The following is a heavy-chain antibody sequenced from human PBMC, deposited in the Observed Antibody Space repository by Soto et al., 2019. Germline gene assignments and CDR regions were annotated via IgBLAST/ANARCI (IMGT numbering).Heavy chain of an antibody. V-gene: IGHV3-72*01. Sequence: GGALRLSCASSGFTFSDSYMYWVRQAPGKGLELVGRIRDKANSYTTEYAASVKGRFTISRDDSKNSLSLQMNSLKSEDTAVYYCVKGNRALDNWGQGTMVTVSS. D-gene: IGHD4-4*01. CDR3: VKGNRALDN. CDR1: GFTFSDSY. CDR2: IRDKANSYTT. J-gene: IGHJ4*02.